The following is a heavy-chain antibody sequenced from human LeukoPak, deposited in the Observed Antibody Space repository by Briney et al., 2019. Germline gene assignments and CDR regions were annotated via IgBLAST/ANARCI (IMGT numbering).Heavy chain of an antibody. CDR2: IRSNSDGGTI. CDR3: ATDFYDST. J-gene: IGHJ5*02. V-gene: IGHV3-15*07. CDR1: GFTFSNAW. Sequence: GGSLRLSCATSGFTFSNAWMNWVRQAPGKGLEWVGRIRSNSDGGTIDYAAPVKGRFTLSRDDSKTTLYLQMNSLQTEDTAVYYCATDFYDSTWGQGTLVTVSS. D-gene: IGHD3-22*01.